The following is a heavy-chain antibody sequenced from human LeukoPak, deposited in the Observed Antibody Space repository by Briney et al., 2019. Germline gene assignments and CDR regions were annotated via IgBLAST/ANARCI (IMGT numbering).Heavy chain of an antibody. CDR2: IKQDGSEK. J-gene: IGHJ3*02. CDR1: GFTFSSYW. Sequence: GGSLRLSCAASGFTFSSYWMSWVRQAPGKGLEWVANIKQDGSEKYYVDSVKGRFTISRDNAKNSLYLQMNSLRAEDTAVYYCATDHPTATWAVAGTRAFDIWGQGTMVTVSS. CDR3: ATDHPTATWAVAGTRAFDI. D-gene: IGHD6-19*01. V-gene: IGHV3-7*03.